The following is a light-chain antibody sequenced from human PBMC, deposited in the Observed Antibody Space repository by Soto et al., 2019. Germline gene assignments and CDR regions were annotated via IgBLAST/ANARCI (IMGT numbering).Light chain of an antibody. J-gene: IGKJ2*01. CDR3: QQSYSTPRT. CDR2: ATS. CDR1: QSISSY. Sequence: DMQMTQSPSSLSASVGDRVTITCRANQSISSYLNWYQQKPGKAPKLLIYATSTLQSGVTSRFSGSGSGTDFTLTISSLQPEDFATYYCQQSYSTPRTFGQGTKLEI. V-gene: IGKV1-39*01.